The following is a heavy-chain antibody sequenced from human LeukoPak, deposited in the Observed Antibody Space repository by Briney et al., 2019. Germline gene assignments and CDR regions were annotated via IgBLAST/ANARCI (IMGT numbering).Heavy chain of an antibody. V-gene: IGHV4-61*02. CDR1: GGSISSGSYY. CDR3: ARSLYSGSYYGGDFDY. D-gene: IGHD1-26*01. CDR2: IYTSGST. J-gene: IGHJ4*02. Sequence: KPSQTLSLTCTVSGGSISSGSYYWSWIRQPAGKGLEWIGRIYTSGSTNYNPSLKSRVTISVDTSKNQFSLKLSSVTAADTAVYYCARSLYSGSYYGGDFDYWGQGTLVTVSS.